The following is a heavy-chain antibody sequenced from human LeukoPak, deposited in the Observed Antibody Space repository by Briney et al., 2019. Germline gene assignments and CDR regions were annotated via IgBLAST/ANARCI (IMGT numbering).Heavy chain of an antibody. J-gene: IGHJ6*02. V-gene: IGHV3-23*01. CDR1: GFTFSSYA. CDR3: ARDEGYCSSTSCYNDYYGMHV. CDR2: ISGSGGST. Sequence: PGGSLRLSCAASGFTFSSYAMSWVRQAPGKGLEWVSAISGSGGSTYYADSVKGRFTISRDNSKNTLYLQMNSLRAEDTAVYYCARDEGYCSSTSCYNDYYGMHVWGQGTTVTVSS. D-gene: IGHD2-2*02.